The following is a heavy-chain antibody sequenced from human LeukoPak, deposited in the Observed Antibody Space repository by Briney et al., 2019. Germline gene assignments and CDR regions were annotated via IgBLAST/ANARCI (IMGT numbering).Heavy chain of an antibody. V-gene: IGHV1-2*04. J-gene: IGHJ6*02. CDR2: INPNSGGT. CDR1: GYTFTGYH. CDR3: ARAEEIAAAGINYYYGMDV. D-gene: IGHD6-13*01. Sequence: GASVKVSCKASGYTFTGYHMHWVRQAPGQGLEWMGWINPNSGGTNYAQKFQGWVTMTRDTSISTAYMELSRLRSDDTAVYYCARAEEIAAAGINYYYGMDVWGQGTTVTVSS.